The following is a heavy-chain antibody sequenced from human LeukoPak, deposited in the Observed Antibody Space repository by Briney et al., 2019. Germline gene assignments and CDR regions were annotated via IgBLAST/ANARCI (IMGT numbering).Heavy chain of an antibody. CDR3: AREITDFSVYYYYMDV. CDR1: GFTFSSYW. D-gene: IGHD3-3*01. Sequence: QTGGSLRLSCAASGFTFSSYWMHWVRQAPGKGLVWVSRINTDGSRTSYADSVKGRFTISRDNAKNTLYLQMNSLRAEDTAVYYCAREITDFSVYYYYMDVWGKGTTVTVSS. J-gene: IGHJ6*03. V-gene: IGHV3-74*01. CDR2: INTDGSRT.